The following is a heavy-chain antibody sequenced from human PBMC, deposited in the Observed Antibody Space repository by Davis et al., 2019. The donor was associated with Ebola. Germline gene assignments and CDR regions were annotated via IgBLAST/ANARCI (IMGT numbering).Heavy chain of an antibody. J-gene: IGHJ4*02. CDR1: GFTFSSYA. V-gene: IGHV3-64*01. D-gene: IGHD5-18*01. Sequence: GESLKISCAASGFTFSSYAMSWVRQAPGKGLEWVSAISGSGGSTYYANSVKGRFTISRDNSKNTLYLQMGSLRAEDMAVYYCARVGYSYGFDYWGQGTLVTVSS. CDR2: ISGSGGST. CDR3: ARVGYSYGFDY.